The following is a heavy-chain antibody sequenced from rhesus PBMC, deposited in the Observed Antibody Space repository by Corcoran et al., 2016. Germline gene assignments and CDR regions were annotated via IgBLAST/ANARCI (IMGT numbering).Heavy chain of an antibody. V-gene: IGHV3S16*01. D-gene: IGHD3-3*01. CDR2: SSSASRYI. CDR3: TRGLLQFLDWLPYDY. Sequence: EVQLVESGGGLVQPGGSLRLSCAASGFTFSDYYMSWVRQAPGKGLEWVSSSSSASRYIYYADSVKCRFTITRDNAKNSLSLQMNSLKTEDTAVYYWTRGLLQFLDWLPYDYWGQGVLVTVSS. J-gene: IGHJ4*01. CDR1: GFTFSDYY.